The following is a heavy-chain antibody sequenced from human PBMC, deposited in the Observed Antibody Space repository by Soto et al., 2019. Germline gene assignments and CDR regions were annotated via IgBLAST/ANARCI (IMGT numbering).Heavy chain of an antibody. V-gene: IGHV4-34*01. CDR3: VSKLGSCTGGSCNWYFDL. CDR1: GGSFSGFY. J-gene: IGHJ2*01. CDR2: INHSGST. Sequence: QVQLQQWGAGLLKPSETLSLTCAVYGGSFSGFYWSWIRQPPGKGLEWIGEINHSGSTNYNPSLMRRVYISADTSKNQFSLQLSSVTAADTAVYYCVSKLGSCTGGSCNWYFDLWGRGTLVTVSS. D-gene: IGHD2-15*01.